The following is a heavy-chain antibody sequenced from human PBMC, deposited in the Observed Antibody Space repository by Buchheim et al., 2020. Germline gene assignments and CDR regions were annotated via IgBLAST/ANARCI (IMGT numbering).Heavy chain of an antibody. D-gene: IGHD6-19*01. CDR2: INHSGST. V-gene: IGHV4-34*01. J-gene: IGHJ6*02. CDR1: GGSFSGYY. CDR3: ARAKASVAGSRYYYYYGMDV. Sequence: QVQLQQWGAGLLKPSETLSLTCAVCGGSFSGYYWSWIRQPPGKGLEWIGEINHSGSTNYNPSLKSRVTISVDTSKNQFSLKLSSVTAADTAVYYCARAKASVAGSRYYYYYGMDVWGQGTT.